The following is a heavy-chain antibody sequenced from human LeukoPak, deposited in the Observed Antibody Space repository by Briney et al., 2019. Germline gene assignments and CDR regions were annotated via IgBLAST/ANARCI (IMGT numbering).Heavy chain of an antibody. Sequence: ASVKVSCKASGYTFTGYYMHWVRQAPGQGLEWRGWINPNSGGTKYAQKFQGRVTMTRDTSISTAYVELSRLRSDDTVVYYCAREGRRRTYFDYWGQGTLVTVSS. D-gene: IGHD2-8*01. J-gene: IGHJ4*02. CDR3: AREGRRRTYFDY. V-gene: IGHV1-2*02. CDR2: INPNSGGT. CDR1: GYTFTGYY.